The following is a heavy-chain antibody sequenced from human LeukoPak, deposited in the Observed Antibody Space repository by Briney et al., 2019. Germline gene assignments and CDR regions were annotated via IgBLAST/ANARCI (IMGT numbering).Heavy chain of an antibody. V-gene: IGHV1-18*01. CDR1: GYTFTSYG. CDR2: ISAYNGNT. CDR3: ARDAPPGDYVWGSYRYVPDYFDY. Sequence: ASVKVSCKASGYTFTSYGISWVRQAPGQGLEWMGWISAYNGNTNYAQKLQGRVTMTTDTSTSTAYMELRSLRSDDTAVYYCARDAPPGDYVWGSYRYVPDYFDYWGQGTLVTVSS. D-gene: IGHD3-16*02. J-gene: IGHJ4*02.